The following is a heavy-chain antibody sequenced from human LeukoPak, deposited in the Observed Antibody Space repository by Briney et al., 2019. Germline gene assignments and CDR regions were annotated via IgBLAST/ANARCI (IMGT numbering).Heavy chain of an antibody. CDR1: GGSFSGYY. CDR2: INHSGST. Sequence: SETLSLTCAVYGGSFSGYYWTWIRQPPGKGLEWIGEINHSGSTNYNPSLKSRVTISRDTSKNQFSLKMKSVTAADTAVYYCARADLPTGSSGHYYSSAFDIWGQGTMVTVSS. J-gene: IGHJ3*02. CDR3: ARADLPTGSSGHYYSSAFDI. D-gene: IGHD3-22*01. V-gene: IGHV4-34*01.